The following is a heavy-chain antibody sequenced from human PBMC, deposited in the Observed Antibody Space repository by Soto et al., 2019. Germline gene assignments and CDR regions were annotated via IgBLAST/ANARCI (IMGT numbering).Heavy chain of an antibody. CDR1: GFTFSIYA. V-gene: IGHV3-23*01. J-gene: IGHJ4*02. Sequence: GGSLRLSCAASGFTFSIYAMTWVRQSPGKGLEWVSSMSRTGDNTYYADSVKGRFTISRDNSKNTLYLQMNSLRAEDTAIYFCAKGDSDYYFDSLGQGTLVTVSS. CDR3: AKGDSDYYFDS. D-gene: IGHD4-4*01. CDR2: MSRTGDNT.